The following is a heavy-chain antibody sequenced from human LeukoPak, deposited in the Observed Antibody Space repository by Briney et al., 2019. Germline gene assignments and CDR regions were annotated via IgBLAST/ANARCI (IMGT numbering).Heavy chain of an antibody. CDR1: GFTFGSYA. CDR2: ISLSGDRT. J-gene: IGHJ6*02. Sequence: GGSLRLSCAASGFTFGSYAMSWVRQAPGKGLDWVSAISLSGDRTYYGDSVKGRFTISRDNSKNTLYLQMNSLRAEDTAVYYCARGTSNAKTGTRVGGMGVWGQGIAVAVS. V-gene: IGHV3-23*01. D-gene: IGHD1-1*01. CDR3: ARGTSNAKTGTRVGGMGV.